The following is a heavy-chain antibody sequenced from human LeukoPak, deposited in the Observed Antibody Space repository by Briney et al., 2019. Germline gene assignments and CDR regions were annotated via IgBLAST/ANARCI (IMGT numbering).Heavy chain of an antibody. CDR1: GFTFSTYW. Sequence: GGSLRLSCAASGFTFSTYWMSWVRRAPGKGLEWVANIKQDGSEKYYVDSVKGRFTISRDNAKNSLYLEMNSLTAEDTAVYYCARRDPLSYQLGTLNFDHWGQGTLVTVSS. J-gene: IGHJ4*02. V-gene: IGHV3-7*01. D-gene: IGHD1-26*01. CDR2: IKQDGSEK. CDR3: ARRDPLSYQLGTLNFDH.